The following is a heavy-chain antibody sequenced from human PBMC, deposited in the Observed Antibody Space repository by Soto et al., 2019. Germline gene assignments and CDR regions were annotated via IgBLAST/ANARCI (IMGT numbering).Heavy chain of an antibody. Sequence: ASGKVSCKASGCTFSSYAISCVRQAPGQVLEWMGGIIPIFGTANYAQKFQGRVTVTADESTSTAYMELSSLRSEDTAVYYCARGLAVVVVTAAISGGMDVWGQGTTGSVSS. CDR1: GCTFSSYA. CDR3: ARGLAVVVVTAAISGGMDV. CDR2: IIPIFGTA. J-gene: IGHJ6*02. V-gene: IGHV1-69*13. D-gene: IGHD2-2*01.